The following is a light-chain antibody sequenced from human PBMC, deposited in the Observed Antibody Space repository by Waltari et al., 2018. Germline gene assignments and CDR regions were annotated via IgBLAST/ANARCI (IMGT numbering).Light chain of an antibody. Sequence: QSALTQPASVSGSPGQPITISCTGTSSDVGSHNLVSWYQQHPGKAPNLMIYEGSKRPSGVSNRFSGSKSGNTASLTISGLQAEDEADYYCCSYAGSSTYVFGTGTKVTVL. V-gene: IGLV2-23*01. CDR2: EGS. J-gene: IGLJ1*01. CDR1: SSDVGSHNL. CDR3: CSYAGSSTYV.